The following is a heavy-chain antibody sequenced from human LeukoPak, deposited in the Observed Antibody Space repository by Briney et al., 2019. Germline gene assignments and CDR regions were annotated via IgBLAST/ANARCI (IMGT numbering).Heavy chain of an antibody. V-gene: IGHV4-61*05. CDR1: GGSISSSSYY. D-gene: IGHD6-6*01. Sequence: SETLSLTCTVSGGSISSSSYYWGWIRQPPGKGLEWIGYIYYSGSTNYNPSLKSRVTISVDTSKNQFSLKLSSVTAADTAVYYCARSRHSSFYYGMDVWGQGTTVTVSS. CDR3: ARSRHSSFYYGMDV. CDR2: IYYSGST. J-gene: IGHJ6*02.